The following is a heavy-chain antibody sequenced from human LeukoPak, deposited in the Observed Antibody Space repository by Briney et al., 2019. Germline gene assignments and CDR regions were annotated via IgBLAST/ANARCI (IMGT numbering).Heavy chain of an antibody. CDR2: IYHSGST. V-gene: IGHV4-38-2*02. CDR3: ARVVASPHYYYMDV. CDR1: GYSISSGYY. Sequence: PSETLSLTCTVSGYSISSGYYWGWIRQPPGKGPEWIGSIYHSGSTYYSPSLKSRVTISVDTSKNQFSLKLSSVTAADTAVYYCARVVASPHYYYMDVWGKGTTVTVSS. J-gene: IGHJ6*03.